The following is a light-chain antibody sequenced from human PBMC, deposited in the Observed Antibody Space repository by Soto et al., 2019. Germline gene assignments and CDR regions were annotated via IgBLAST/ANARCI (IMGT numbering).Light chain of an antibody. CDR2: TTN. J-gene: IGLJ1*01. Sequence: QSLLTQPNPPSWTPGQRVTPSFSGSSSTIGTSSVHWFQQLPGTAPKLLISTTNQRPSGVPERFSGSKSGTSASLAISGLQSEDEADYYCAAWDDSLNGHVFGTGTKVTVL. CDR3: AAWDDSLNGHV. V-gene: IGLV1-44*01. CDR1: SSTIGTSS.